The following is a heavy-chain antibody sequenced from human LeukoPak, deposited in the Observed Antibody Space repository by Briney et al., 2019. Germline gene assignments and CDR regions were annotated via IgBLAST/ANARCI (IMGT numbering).Heavy chain of an antibody. CDR2: IIPIFGTA. CDR3: ARPRYGSGNWFDP. Sequence: ASVKVSCKASGGTFSSYAISWVRQAPGQGLEWMGGIIPIFGTANYAQKFQGRVTITADESTSTAYMELSSLRSEDTAVYYCARPRYGSGNWFDPWGQGTLVTVSS. CDR1: GGTFSSYA. D-gene: IGHD3-10*01. V-gene: IGHV1-69*13. J-gene: IGHJ5*02.